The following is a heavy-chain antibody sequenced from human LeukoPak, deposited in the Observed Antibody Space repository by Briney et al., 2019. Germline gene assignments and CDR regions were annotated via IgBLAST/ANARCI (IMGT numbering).Heavy chain of an antibody. J-gene: IGHJ4*02. CDR3: ARREPQGCSGTSCFAGPVDH. Sequence: SGGSLRLSCAASGFTFSSYSMNWVRQAPGKGLERVSYISGTSNYIYYADSVKGRFTISRDNGQNSLYLQMNSLRAEDTALYYCARREPQGCSGTSCFAGPVDHWGEGTLVTVPS. V-gene: IGHV3-21*01. D-gene: IGHD2-2*01. CDR2: ISGTSNYI. CDR1: GFTFSSYS.